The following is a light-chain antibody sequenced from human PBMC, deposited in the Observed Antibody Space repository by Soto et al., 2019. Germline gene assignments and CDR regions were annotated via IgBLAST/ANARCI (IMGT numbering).Light chain of an antibody. Sequence: QSVLTQSPSASASLGASVKLTCTLSSGHSSYAIAWHQQQPEKGPRYLMKLNSDGSHGKGDGIPDRFSGSSSGAERYLTISSLQSEDEADYYCQTWGSGIHVLFGGGTKVTVL. CDR3: QTWGSGIHVL. CDR2: LNSDGSH. CDR1: SGHSSYA. J-gene: IGLJ2*01. V-gene: IGLV4-69*01.